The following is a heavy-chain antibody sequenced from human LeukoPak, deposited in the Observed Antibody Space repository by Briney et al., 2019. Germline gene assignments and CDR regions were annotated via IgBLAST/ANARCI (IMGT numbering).Heavy chain of an antibody. CDR1: GNSISSGDNY. CDR2: IYTSGST. CDR3: ARASYSYDINGWVPFDY. Sequence: SETLSLTCTVSGNSISSGDNYWSWIRQPAGKGLEWIGRIYTSGSTNYNPSLKSRITISGDTSKNQFSLRLSSVTAADTAVYYCARASYSYDINGWVPFDYWGQGTLVTVSS. J-gene: IGHJ4*02. D-gene: IGHD3-22*01. V-gene: IGHV4-61*02.